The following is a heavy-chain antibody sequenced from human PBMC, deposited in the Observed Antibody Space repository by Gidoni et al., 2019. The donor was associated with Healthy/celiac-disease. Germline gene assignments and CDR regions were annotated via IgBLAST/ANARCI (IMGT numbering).Heavy chain of an antibody. Sequence: QVQLVESGGGVVQPGRSLRLSCADSGFTFSSYAMHWVRQAPGKGLEWVAVISYDGSNKYYADSVKGRFTISRDNSKNTLYLQMNSLRAEDTAVYYCARARIGMDVWGKGTTVTVSS. D-gene: IGHD2-15*01. CDR2: ISYDGSNK. CDR3: ARARIGMDV. J-gene: IGHJ6*04. V-gene: IGHV3-30-3*01. CDR1: GFTFSSYA.